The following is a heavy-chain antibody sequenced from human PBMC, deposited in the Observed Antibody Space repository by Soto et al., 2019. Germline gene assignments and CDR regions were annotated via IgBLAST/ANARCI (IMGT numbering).Heavy chain of an antibody. J-gene: IGHJ6*02. V-gene: IGHV5-10-1*01. Sequence: GESLKISCKGSGYSFTSYWISWVRQMPGKGLEWMGRIDPSDSYTNYSPSFQGHVTISADKSISTAYLQWSSLKASDTAMYYCARGEIAARPYYGMDVWGQGTTVTVSS. CDR3: ARGEIAARPYYGMDV. CDR2: IDPSDSYT. CDR1: GYSFTSYW. D-gene: IGHD6-6*01.